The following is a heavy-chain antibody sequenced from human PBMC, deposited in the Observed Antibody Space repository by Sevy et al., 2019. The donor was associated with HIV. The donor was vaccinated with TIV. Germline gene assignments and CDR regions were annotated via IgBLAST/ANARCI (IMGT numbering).Heavy chain of an antibody. CDR3: ARVPYDSSGYYYDY. J-gene: IGHJ4*02. Sequence: GGYLRLSCAASGFTFSSHGMHWVRQAPGKGLEWVAVIWYDGSNKYYADSVKGRFTISRDNSKNTLYLQMNSLRAEDTAVYYCARVPYDSSGYYYDYWGQGTLVIVSS. D-gene: IGHD3-22*01. CDR1: GFTFSSHG. CDR2: IWYDGSNK. V-gene: IGHV3-33*01.